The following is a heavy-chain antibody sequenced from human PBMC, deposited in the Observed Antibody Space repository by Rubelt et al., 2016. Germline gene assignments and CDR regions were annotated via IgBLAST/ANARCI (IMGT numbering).Heavy chain of an antibody. CDR2: ISAYNGNT. J-gene: IGHJ2*01. CDR3: SASAPTLFPLVSCENSPSDTSSVAVGCLAQDF. Sequence: QVQLVQSGAEVKKPGASVKVSCTASGYTFTSYGISWVRQAPGQGLEWMGWISAYNGNTNYARRLRGRVTMTTDTSTSTAYMELRSLRSDDTAVYYWSASAPTLFPLVSCENSPSDTSSVAVGCLAQDF. D-gene: IGHD6-25*01. CDR1: GYTFTSYG. V-gene: IGHV1-18*01.